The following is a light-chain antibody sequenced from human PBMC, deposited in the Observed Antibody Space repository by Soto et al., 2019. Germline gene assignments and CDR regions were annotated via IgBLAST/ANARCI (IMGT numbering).Light chain of an antibody. V-gene: IGKV3-11*01. CDR2: LTS. Sequence: EIMLTQSPATPSSFPGDGVTLSCRASQAVNTRLAWYQHKPGQAPRLLIYLTSNRAAGIPARFSGSGSGTDFTLTISDVEPEDFAVYYCHQRQSWPRTFGQGTKVDIK. J-gene: IGKJ1*01. CDR3: HQRQSWPRT. CDR1: QAVNTR.